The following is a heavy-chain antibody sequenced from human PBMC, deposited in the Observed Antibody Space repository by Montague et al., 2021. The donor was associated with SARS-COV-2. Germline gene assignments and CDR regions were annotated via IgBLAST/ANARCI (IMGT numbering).Heavy chain of an antibody. CDR2: IYYSGST. Sequence: TLSLTCTVSGGSISSGGYYWSWIRQHPGKGLEWIGYIYYSGSTYYNPSLKSRVTISVDTSKNQFSLKLSSVTAADTAVYYCARAYITMIVVFSAFDIWGQGTMVTVSS. CDR3: ARAYITMIVVFSAFDI. J-gene: IGHJ3*02. D-gene: IGHD3-22*01. CDR1: GGSISSGGYY. V-gene: IGHV4-31*03.